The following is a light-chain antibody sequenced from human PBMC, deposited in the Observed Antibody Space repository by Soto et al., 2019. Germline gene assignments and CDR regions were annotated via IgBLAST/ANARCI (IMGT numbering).Light chain of an antibody. V-gene: IGLV2-23*01. CDR1: SSDVGSYNL. CDR3: CSYAGSSTFYV. CDR2: EGN. Sequence: QSVLTQPASVSGSPGQSITISCTGTSSDVGSYNLVSWYQQHPGKATKLMIYEGNKRPSGVSNRFSGSKSGNTASLIIFGLQAEDEADYYCCSYAGSSTFYVFGTGTKVTVL. J-gene: IGLJ1*01.